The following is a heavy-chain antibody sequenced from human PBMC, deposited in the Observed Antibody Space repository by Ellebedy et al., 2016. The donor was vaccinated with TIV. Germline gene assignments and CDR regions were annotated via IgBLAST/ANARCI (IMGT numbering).Heavy chain of an antibody. J-gene: IGHJ4*02. CDR2: ITHSGST. CDR3: ARGLARDY. CDR1: GGSFSGYY. Sequence: MPSETLSLTCAVYGGSFSGYYWSRIRQPPGKGLEWIGEITHSGSTNYNPSLKSRVTTSVDTSKNQFSLNLSSVTAADTAVYYCARGLARDYWGQGTLVTVSS. V-gene: IGHV4-34*01.